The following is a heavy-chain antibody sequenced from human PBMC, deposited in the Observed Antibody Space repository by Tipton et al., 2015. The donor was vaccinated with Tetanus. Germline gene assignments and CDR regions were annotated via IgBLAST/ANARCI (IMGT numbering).Heavy chain of an antibody. J-gene: IGHJ4*02. CDR3: ARGLPREPFYLDY. D-gene: IGHD1-26*01. Sequence: TLSLTCTVSGGSIINTTWLTWVRQPPGKGLEWLGDIFHSGTAYYSPSLKSRLTISLDKSNNHLSLKMTSMTAADTAVYYCARGLPREPFYLDYWGQGKQVTVSS. CDR1: GGSIINTTW. V-gene: IGHV4-4*02. CDR2: IFHSGTA.